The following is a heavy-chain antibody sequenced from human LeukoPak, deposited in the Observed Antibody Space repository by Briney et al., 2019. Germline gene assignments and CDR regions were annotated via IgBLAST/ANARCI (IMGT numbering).Heavy chain of an antibody. CDR3: ARKYSSGIWFDP. D-gene: IGHD6-19*01. V-gene: IGHV4-39*01. CDR2: IYYSGST. J-gene: IGHJ5*02. CDR1: GGSISSSSYY. Sequence: SETLSLTCTVSGGSISSSSYYWGWIRQPPGKGLEWIGSIYYSGSTYYNPSLKSRVTISVDTSKNQFSLKLSSVTAADTAAYYCARKYSSGIWFDPWGQGTLVTVSS.